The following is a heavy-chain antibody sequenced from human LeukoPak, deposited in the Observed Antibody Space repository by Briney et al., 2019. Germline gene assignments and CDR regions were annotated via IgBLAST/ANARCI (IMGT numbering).Heavy chain of an antibody. CDR1: GGSISSYY. CDR3: ATNTAMVGLYYYGMDV. V-gene: IGHV4-59*08. D-gene: IGHD5-18*01. Sequence: SETLSLTCTVSGGSISSYYRSWIRQPPGKGLEWIGYIYYSGSTNYNPSLKSRVTISVDTSKNQFSLKLSSVTAADTAVYYCATNTAMVGLYYYGMDVWGQGTTVTVSS. CDR2: IYYSGST. J-gene: IGHJ6*02.